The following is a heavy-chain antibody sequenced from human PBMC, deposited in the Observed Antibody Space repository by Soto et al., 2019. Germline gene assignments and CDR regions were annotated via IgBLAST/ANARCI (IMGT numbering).Heavy chain of an antibody. CDR3: ARGRTCTSAYCYGGADY. J-gene: IGHJ4*02. D-gene: IGHD2-15*01. V-gene: IGHV3-21*01. Sequence: EVQLVESGGGLVKPGGSLRLSCAASGFTFTAYSMNWVRQAPGKGLQWVSSISSDNNYIYYADSVKGRFTISRDNAKQSLFLQMDSLSAEDTAVYFCARGRTCTSAYCYGGADYWGQGVLVSVSS. CDR2: ISSDNNYI. CDR1: GFTFTAYS.